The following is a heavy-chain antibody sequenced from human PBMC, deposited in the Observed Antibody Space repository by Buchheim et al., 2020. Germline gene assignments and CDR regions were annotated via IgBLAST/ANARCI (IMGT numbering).Heavy chain of an antibody. CDR2: ISYDGTNK. CDR1: GFTFSNYG. V-gene: IGHV3-30*18. J-gene: IGHJ4*02. CDR3: AKGYYGSGSLWGFDY. Sequence: QVQLVESGGGVVQPGRSLKLSCAASGFTFSNYGMHWVRQSPGKGLEWVAVISYDGTNKYYLDSLKGRFTIPRDNSKNTLFVLMNSLRAEDTAVYYCAKGYYGSGSLWGFDYWGQGTL. D-gene: IGHD3-10*01.